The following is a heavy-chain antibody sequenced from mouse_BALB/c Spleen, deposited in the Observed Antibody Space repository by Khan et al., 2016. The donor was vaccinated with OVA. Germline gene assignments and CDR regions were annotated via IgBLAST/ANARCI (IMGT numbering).Heavy chain of an antibody. CDR1: GYKFTDFT. J-gene: IGHJ3*01. CDR2: ISTYYGDA. CDR3: GRGGGGDRFAY. V-gene: IGHV1S137*01. Sequence: VQLQESGAELVRPGVSVKISCKGSGYKFTDFTMHWVKQSHAKSLEWIGVISTYYGDATYNQKFKGKATMTVDRSSSTAYMALARLTSEDSAIYYGGRGGGGDRFAYWGQGTLVTVSA.